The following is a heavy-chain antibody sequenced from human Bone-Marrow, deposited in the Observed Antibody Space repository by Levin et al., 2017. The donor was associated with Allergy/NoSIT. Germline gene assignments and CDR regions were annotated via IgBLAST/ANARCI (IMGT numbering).Heavy chain of an antibody. J-gene: IGHJ4*02. CDR1: GFTLSYYS. CDR3: ARAEEVGGFDS. CDR2: ITVSGLI. Sequence: PGGSLRLSCAVSGFTLSYYSMQWVRQAPGKGLEWVASITVSGLIFYADSLKGRFIISRDNAKDSLYLQMNSLTADDTALYYCARAEEVGGFDSWGQGTLVSVSS. V-gene: IGHV3-69-1*01. D-gene: IGHD1-26*01.